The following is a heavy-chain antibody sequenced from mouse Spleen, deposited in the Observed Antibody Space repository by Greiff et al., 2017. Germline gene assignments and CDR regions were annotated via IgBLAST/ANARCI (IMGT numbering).Heavy chain of an antibody. CDR2: IDPSDSYT. Sequence: QVQLQQPGAELVMPGASVKLSCKASGYTFTSYWMHWVKQRPGQGLEWIGEIDPSDSYTNYNQKFKGKATLTVDKSSSTAYMQLSSLTSEDSAVYYCARGSSGSLAYWGQGTLVTVSA. CDR3: ARGSSGSLAY. CDR1: GYTFTSYW. V-gene: IGHV1-69*01. J-gene: IGHJ3*01. D-gene: IGHD3-1*01.